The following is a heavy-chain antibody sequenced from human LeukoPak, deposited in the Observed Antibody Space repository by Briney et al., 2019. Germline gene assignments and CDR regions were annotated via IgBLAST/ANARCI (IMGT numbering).Heavy chain of an antibody. CDR1: GGTFSSYA. CDR3: ARGTEANWGSFDY. D-gene: IGHD7-27*01. J-gene: IGHJ4*02. CDR2: IIPIFGTA. V-gene: IGHV1-69*13. Sequence: SVKVSCKASGGTFSSYAISWVRQAPGQGLEWMGGIIPIFGTANYAQKFQGRVTITADESTSTAYMELSSLRSEHTAVYYCARGTEANWGSFDYWGQGTLVTVSS.